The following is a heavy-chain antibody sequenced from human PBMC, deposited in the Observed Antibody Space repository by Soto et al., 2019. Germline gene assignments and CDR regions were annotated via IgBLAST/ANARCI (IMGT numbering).Heavy chain of an antibody. CDR2: IDPSDSYT. Sequence: PGESLKISCKGSGYSFTSYWISWVRQMPGKGLEWMGRIDPSDSYTNSSPSFQGHVTISADKSISTAYLQWSSLKASDTAMYYCARHLSVWSGGHYGMDVWGQGTTVTVSS. J-gene: IGHJ6*02. CDR1: GYSFTSYW. CDR3: ARHLSVWSGGHYGMDV. D-gene: IGHD3-3*01. V-gene: IGHV5-10-1*01.